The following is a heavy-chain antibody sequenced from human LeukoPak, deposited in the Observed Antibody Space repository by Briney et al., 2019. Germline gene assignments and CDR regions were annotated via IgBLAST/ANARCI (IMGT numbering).Heavy chain of an antibody. J-gene: IGHJ4*02. CDR2: INSDGSST. CDR3: ARELYSNYFDY. V-gene: IGHV3-74*01. Sequence: QPGGSLRLSCAASGFTFSSYRMYWVRQAPGKGLVWVSRINSDGSSTSYADSVKGRFTISRDNAKNTLYLQMNSLRAEDTAVYYCARELYSNYFDYWGQGTLVTVSS. D-gene: IGHD6-13*01. CDR1: GFTFSSYR.